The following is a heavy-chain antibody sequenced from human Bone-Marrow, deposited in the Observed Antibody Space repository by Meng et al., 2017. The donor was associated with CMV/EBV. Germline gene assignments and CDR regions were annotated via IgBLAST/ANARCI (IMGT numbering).Heavy chain of an antibody. J-gene: IGHJ1*01. D-gene: IGHD2-8*01. V-gene: IGHV3-23*01. CDR3: AKEGCTNNICYSKF. CDR2: ISGSGDNT. CDR1: GFAFSTYA. Sequence: GESLKISCAASGFAFSTYAMDWVRQAPGKGLEWVSGISGSGDNTKYAASVKGRFTISRDNSKNTLFLQMSSLRTEDTAVYYCAKEGCTNNICYSKFWDQGTLVTVSS.